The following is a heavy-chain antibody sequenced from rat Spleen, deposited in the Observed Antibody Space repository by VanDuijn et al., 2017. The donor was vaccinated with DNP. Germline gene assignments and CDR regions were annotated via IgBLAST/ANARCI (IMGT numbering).Heavy chain of an antibody. Sequence: EVQLVESGGGLVQPGMSMRLSCAASGFTFSDYAMAWVLQAPTRGLEWVASVSYDGVTTYYRDSVKGRFTISRDNSKSTLYLQMESLRSEDTATYYCARDDFYGYRWGQGVMVTVSS. D-gene: IGHD1-7*01. CDR1: GFTFSDYA. CDR2: VSYDGVTT. CDR3: ARDDFYGYR. J-gene: IGHJ2*01. V-gene: IGHV5-20*01.